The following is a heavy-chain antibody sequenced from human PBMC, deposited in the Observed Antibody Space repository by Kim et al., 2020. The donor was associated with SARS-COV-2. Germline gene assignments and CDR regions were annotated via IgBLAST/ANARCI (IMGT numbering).Heavy chain of an antibody. Sequence: GGSLRLSCAASGFTFSSYGMHWVRQAPGKGLEWVAVISYDGSNKYYADSVKGRFTISRDNSKNTLYLQMNSLRAEDTAVYYCAKEFYFDWLSYAFDIWGQGTMVTVSS. D-gene: IGHD3-9*01. CDR2: ISYDGSNK. J-gene: IGHJ3*02. CDR3: AKEFYFDWLSYAFDI. CDR1: GFTFSSYG. V-gene: IGHV3-30*18.